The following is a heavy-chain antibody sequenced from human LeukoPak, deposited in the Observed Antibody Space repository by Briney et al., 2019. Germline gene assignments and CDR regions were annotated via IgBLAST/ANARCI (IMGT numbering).Heavy chain of an antibody. V-gene: IGHV3-66*02. D-gene: IGHD3-3*01. CDR1: GFTVSSNY. Sequence: GGSLRLSCAASGFTVSSNYMSWVRQAPGKGLEWVSVIYSGGSIYYADSVKGRFTISRDNSKNTLYLQMNSLRAEDTAVYYCASEGLRFLEWLYFDYWGQGTLVTVSS. J-gene: IGHJ4*02. CDR3: ASEGLRFLEWLYFDY. CDR2: IYSGGSI.